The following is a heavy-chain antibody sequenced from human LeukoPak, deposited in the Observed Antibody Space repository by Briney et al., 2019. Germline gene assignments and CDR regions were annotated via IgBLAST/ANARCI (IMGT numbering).Heavy chain of an antibody. V-gene: IGHV3-21*01. CDR1: GFTFSSYS. CDR2: ISISSSYI. D-gene: IGHD3-10*01. Sequence: GGSLRLSCAASGFTFSSYSMNWVRQAPGKGLEWVSFISISSSYIYYADSVKGRFTISRDNAKNSLYLQMNSLRAEDTAVYYCAKVQPRTITMVRGVRSPDFDYWGQGTLVTVSS. CDR3: AKVQPRTITMVRGVRSPDFDY. J-gene: IGHJ4*02.